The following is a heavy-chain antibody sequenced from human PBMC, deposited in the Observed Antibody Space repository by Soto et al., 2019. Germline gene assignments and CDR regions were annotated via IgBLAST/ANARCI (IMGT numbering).Heavy chain of an antibody. CDR1: GFTFSSYS. CDR3: ARDVYSGTWTTEEDV. D-gene: IGHD1-26*01. J-gene: IGHJ6*02. V-gene: IGHV3-48*01. CDR2: ISSSSSTI. Sequence: GGSLRLSCAASGFTFSSYSMNWVRQAPGQGLEWVSYISSSSSTIYYADSVKGRFTISRDNAKNSLYLQMNSLRAEDTAVYFCARDVYSGTWTTEEDVLGQGTTLTVSS.